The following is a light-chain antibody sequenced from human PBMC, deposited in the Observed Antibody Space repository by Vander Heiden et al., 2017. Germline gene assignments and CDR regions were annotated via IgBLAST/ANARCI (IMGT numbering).Light chain of an antibody. CDR2: HIS. V-gene: IGKV3D-15*01. J-gene: IGKJ4*01. CDR3: QQEYDWPLI. Sequence: EIVMTPSPATLSVYPGERATLSCRASQSSSKRLAWYQHRPGQAPRLLIYHISTRATGIPARFSGSGSGADFTLTISSLQSEDFAFYYCQQEYDWPLIFGGGTKVEIK. CDR1: QSSSKR.